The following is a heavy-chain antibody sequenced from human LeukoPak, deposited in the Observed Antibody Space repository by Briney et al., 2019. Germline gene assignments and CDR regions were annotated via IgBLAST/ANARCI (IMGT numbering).Heavy chain of an antibody. CDR3: ARAVDFWSGYPQPNWFDP. J-gene: IGHJ5*02. D-gene: IGHD3-3*01. CDR2: ISDSGGST. Sequence: GGSLRLSCAASGFTFSSCAMSGVRQAPGKGLEWVSAISDSGGSTYNADSVKGRFTISRDNSENTLYLQMNSLRAEDTAVYYCARAVDFWSGYPQPNWFDPWGQGTLVTVSS. CDR1: GFTFSSCA. V-gene: IGHV3-23*01.